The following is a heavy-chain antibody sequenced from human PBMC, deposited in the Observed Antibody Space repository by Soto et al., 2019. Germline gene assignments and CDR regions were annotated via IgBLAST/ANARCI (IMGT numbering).Heavy chain of an antibody. CDR1: GFTFSSYA. CDR3: AKDPMPDYYYYGMDV. Sequence: GGSLRLSCAASGFTFSSYAMSWVRQAPGKGLEWVSAISGSGGSTYYADSVKGRFTISRDNSKNTLYLQMNSLRAEDTAVYYCAKDPMPDYYYYGMDVWGQGTTVTVSS. CDR2: ISGSGGST. V-gene: IGHV3-23*01. J-gene: IGHJ6*02. D-gene: IGHD2-2*01.